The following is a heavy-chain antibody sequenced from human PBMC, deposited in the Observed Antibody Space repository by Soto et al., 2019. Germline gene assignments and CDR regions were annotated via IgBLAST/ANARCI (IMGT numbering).Heavy chain of an antibody. Sequence: EVQLVESGGGLVKAGGSLRLFCTASGFTFRNYNMNWVRQAPGKGLEWVSSISTGGAYMFYADSVKGRFTISRDNAQNSLFLQRDSQKAEDTAVYYCARDIASPGGAYFASWGHGTLVTVSS. CDR1: GFTFRNYN. CDR3: ARDIASPGGAYFAS. V-gene: IGHV3-21*06. D-gene: IGHD2-21*01. J-gene: IGHJ4*01. CDR2: ISTGGAYM.